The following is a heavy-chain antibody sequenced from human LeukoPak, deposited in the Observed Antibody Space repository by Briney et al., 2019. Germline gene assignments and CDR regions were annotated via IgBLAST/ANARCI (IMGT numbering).Heavy chain of an antibody. D-gene: IGHD3-3*01. Sequence: ASVKVSCKASGGTFSSYAISWVRQAPGQGLEWMGIINPSGGSTSYAQKFQGRVTMTRDTSTSTVYMELSSLRSEDTAVYYCARVEGGLRLHFDYWGQGTLVTVSS. CDR3: ARVEGGLRLHFDY. J-gene: IGHJ4*02. V-gene: IGHV1-46*01. CDR2: INPSGGST. CDR1: GGTFSSYA.